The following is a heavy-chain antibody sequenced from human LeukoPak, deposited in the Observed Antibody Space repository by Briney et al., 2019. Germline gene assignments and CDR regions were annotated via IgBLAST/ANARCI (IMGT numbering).Heavy chain of an antibody. CDR1: RFTFNNAW. CDR2: IKSKNVGGTT. V-gene: IGHV3-15*01. J-gene: IGHJ5*02. CDR3: TSHAAFDP. Sequence: GGSLRLSCAASRFTFNNAWMNWVRQAPGKGLKWVGRIKSKNVGGTTDYAAPVKGRFTISRDDSKNTVYLQMNSLKIEDTAVYYCTSHAAFDPWGQGTLVTVSS.